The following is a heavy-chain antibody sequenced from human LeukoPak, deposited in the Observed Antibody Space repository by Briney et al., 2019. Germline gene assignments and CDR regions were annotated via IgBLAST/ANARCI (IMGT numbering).Heavy chain of an antibody. J-gene: IGHJ4*01. Sequence: PGGSLRLSCAASGFTFRSYGMHWVRQAPGKGLEWVANIKQDGSETTYADSVRGRFTIFRDNAKDSVYLQMNSLRAEDSATYYCVREGFYFFDFWGQGTLVTVSS. V-gene: IGHV3-7*01. CDR3: VREGFYFFDF. CDR2: IKQDGSET. CDR1: GFTFRSYG.